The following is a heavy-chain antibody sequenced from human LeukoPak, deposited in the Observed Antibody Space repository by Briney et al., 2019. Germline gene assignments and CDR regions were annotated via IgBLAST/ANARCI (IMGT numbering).Heavy chain of an antibody. CDR3: ARERRVLMVYAREDYYYYYMDV. V-gene: IGHV3-21*01. CDR1: GFTFDDYG. D-gene: IGHD2-8*01. CDR2: ISSSSSYI. J-gene: IGHJ6*03. Sequence: GGSLRLSCAASGFTFDDYGMSWVRQAPGKGLEWVSSISSSSSYIYYADSVKGRFTISRDNAKNPLYLQMNSLRAEDTAVYYCARERRVLMVYAREDYYYYYMDVWGKGTTVTVSS.